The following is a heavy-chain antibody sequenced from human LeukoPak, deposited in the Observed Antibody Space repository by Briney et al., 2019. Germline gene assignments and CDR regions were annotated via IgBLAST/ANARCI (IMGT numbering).Heavy chain of an antibody. J-gene: IGHJ4*02. CDR3: ARGEGARDGYNYEGPFYFDY. CDR2: INHSGST. V-gene: IGHV4-34*01. CDR1: GGPFSDYY. Sequence: SETLSLTCAVYGGPFSDYYWSWIRQPPGKGLEWIGKINHSGSTNYRPSLKSRVTISIDTSKNQFSLKLKSMTTADTAVYYCARGEGARDGYNYEGPFYFDYWGQGTMVTVSS. D-gene: IGHD5-24*01.